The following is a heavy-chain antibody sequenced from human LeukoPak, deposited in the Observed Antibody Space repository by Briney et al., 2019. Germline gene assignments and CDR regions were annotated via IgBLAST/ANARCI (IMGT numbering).Heavy chain of an antibody. D-gene: IGHD1-26*01. CDR1: GYTFTSYG. CDR3: ARDEWELTTPPD. Sequence: ASAKVSCKASGYTFTSYGISWVRQAPGQGLEWMGWISAYNSNTNYAQKLQGRVTMTTDTSTSTAYMELRSLRSDDTAVYYCARDEWELTTPPDWGQGTLVTVSS. CDR2: ISAYNSNT. J-gene: IGHJ4*02. V-gene: IGHV1-18*01.